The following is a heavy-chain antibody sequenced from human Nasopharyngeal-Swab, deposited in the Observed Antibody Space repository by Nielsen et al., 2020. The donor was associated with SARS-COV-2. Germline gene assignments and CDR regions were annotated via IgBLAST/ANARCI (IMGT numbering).Heavy chain of an antibody. J-gene: IGHJ6*03. Sequence: GESLKISCVASGFTFSSYGMHGVRQAPGKGLEWVAVISYDGSNKYYADSVKGRFTISRDNSKNTLYLQMNSLRAEDTAVYYCATDALDYNKGYYYYYYMDVWGKGTTVTVSS. D-gene: IGHD4-11*01. CDR1: GFTFSSYG. CDR3: ATDALDYNKGYYYYYYMDV. CDR2: ISYDGSNK. V-gene: IGHV3-30*03.